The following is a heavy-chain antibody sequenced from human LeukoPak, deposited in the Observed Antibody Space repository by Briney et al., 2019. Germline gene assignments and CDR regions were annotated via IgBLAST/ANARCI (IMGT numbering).Heavy chain of an antibody. CDR2: ISYDGSKK. CDR3: ARDKTAMTRKGYFDY. V-gene: IGHV3-30*04. J-gene: IGHJ4*02. CDR1: GFTFSSYA. D-gene: IGHD5-18*01. Sequence: GGSLRLSCAASGFTFSSYAMHWVRQAPGKGLEWVAVISYDGSKKYYADFVKGRFTISRDNSKNTLYLQMNSLRTEDTAVYYCARDKTAMTRKGYFDYWGQGTLVTVSS.